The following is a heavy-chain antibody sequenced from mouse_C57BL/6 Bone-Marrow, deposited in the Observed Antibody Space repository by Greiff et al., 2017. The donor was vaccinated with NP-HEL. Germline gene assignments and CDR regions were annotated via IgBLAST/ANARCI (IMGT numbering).Heavy chain of an antibody. Sequence: VQLQQPGAELVRPGSSVKLSCKASGYTFTSYWMDWVKQRPGQGLEWIGNIYPSDSETHYNQKFKDKATLTVDKSSSTAYMQLSSLTSEDSAVYYCARYYYGSGYYFDYWGQGTTLTVSS. D-gene: IGHD1-1*01. J-gene: IGHJ2*01. V-gene: IGHV1-61*01. CDR1: GYTFTSYW. CDR3: ARYYYGSGYYFDY. CDR2: IYPSDSET.